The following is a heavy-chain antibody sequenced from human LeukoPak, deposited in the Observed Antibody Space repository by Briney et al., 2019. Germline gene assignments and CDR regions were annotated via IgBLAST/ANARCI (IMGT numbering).Heavy chain of an antibody. CDR2: IYYSGST. Sequence: NPSETLSLTCTVSGGSISSYYWGWIRQPPGKGLEWIGYIYYSGSTNYNPSLKSRVTISVDTSKNQFSLKLSSVTAADTAVYYCARGSFMVRGVISYDYWGQGTLVTVSS. D-gene: IGHD3-10*01. V-gene: IGHV4-59*01. J-gene: IGHJ4*02. CDR3: ARGSFMVRGVISYDY. CDR1: GGSISSYY.